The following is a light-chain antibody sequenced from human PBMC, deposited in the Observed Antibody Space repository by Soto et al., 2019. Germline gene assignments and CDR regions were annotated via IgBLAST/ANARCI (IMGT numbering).Light chain of an antibody. CDR1: SSDVGSYNL. J-gene: IGLJ2*01. CDR3: CSYAGSSTFVL. V-gene: IGLV2-23*01. Sequence: QSALTQPASVSGSPGQSITISCTGTSSDVGSYNLVSWYQQHPGKAPKLMIYEGSKRPSGVSNRFSGSKSGNTASLTISGLRAEDEADYHCCSYAGSSTFVLFGGGTKVTVL. CDR2: EGS.